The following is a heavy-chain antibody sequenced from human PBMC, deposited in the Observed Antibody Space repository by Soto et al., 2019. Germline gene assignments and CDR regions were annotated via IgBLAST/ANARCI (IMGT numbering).Heavy chain of an antibody. V-gene: IGHV1-46*01. J-gene: IGHJ4*02. CDR1: GYTFTSYY. CDR3: ARGPSDHGFDC. Sequence: ASVKVSCKASGYTFTSYYMHWVRQAPGQGLEWMGIINPSGGSTSYAQKLQGRVTMTTDTSTSTAYMELRSLKSDDTAVYYCARGPSDHGFDCWGQGTLVTVSS. CDR2: INPSGGST.